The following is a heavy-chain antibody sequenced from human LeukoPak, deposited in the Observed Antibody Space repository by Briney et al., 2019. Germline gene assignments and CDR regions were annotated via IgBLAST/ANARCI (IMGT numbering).Heavy chain of an antibody. D-gene: IGHD1-26*01. CDR3: ARVPLLFNWFDP. Sequence: ASVKVSCKASGGTFSSYAISWVRQAPGQGLEWMGGIIPIFGTANYAQKFQGRVTITADESTSTAYMELSSLRSEDTAVYYCARVPLLFNWFDPWGQGTLVTVSS. CDR1: GGTFSSYA. CDR2: IIPIFGTA. J-gene: IGHJ5*02. V-gene: IGHV1-69*13.